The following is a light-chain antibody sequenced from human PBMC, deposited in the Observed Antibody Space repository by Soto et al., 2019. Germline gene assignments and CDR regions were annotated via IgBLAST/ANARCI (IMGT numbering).Light chain of an antibody. CDR1: SSDVGDYNH. J-gene: IGLJ1*01. Sequence: QSALTQPASVSGSPGQSITISCTGTSSDVGDYNHVSWYQHHPGKAPKVMIYDVSRRPSGVSNRFSGSKSGNTASLTISGLLPEDEADYFCSSNTGTSTSYVFGSGTKVTVL. CDR2: DVS. CDR3: SSNTGTSTSYV. V-gene: IGLV2-14*03.